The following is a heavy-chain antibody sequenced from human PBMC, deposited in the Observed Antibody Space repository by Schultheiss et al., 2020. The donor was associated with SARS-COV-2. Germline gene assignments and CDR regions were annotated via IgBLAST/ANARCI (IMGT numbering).Heavy chain of an antibody. CDR3: ASHRSGYSYGPDVFDI. CDR2: ISGSGGST. CDR1: GFTFSSYA. D-gene: IGHD5-18*01. V-gene: IGHV3-23*01. J-gene: IGHJ3*02. Sequence: GGSLRLSCAASGFTFSSYAMSWVRQAPGKGLEWVSAISGSGGSTYYADSVKGRFTISRHNSKNTLYLQMNSLRAEDTAVYYCASHRSGYSYGPDVFDIWGQGTMVTVSS.